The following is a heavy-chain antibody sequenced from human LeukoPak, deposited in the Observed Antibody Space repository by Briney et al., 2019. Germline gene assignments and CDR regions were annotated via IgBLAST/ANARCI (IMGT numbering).Heavy chain of an antibody. CDR1: GYIFTTYP. J-gene: IGHJ4*02. CDR2: IIPILGIA. V-gene: IGHV1-69*04. Sequence: SVKVSCKASGYIFTTYPINWVRQAPGQGLEWMGRIIPILGIANYAQKFQGRVTITADKSTSTAYMELSSLRSEDTAVYYCARDQLPDPYWGQGTLVTVSS. D-gene: IGHD1-1*01. CDR3: ARDQLPDPY.